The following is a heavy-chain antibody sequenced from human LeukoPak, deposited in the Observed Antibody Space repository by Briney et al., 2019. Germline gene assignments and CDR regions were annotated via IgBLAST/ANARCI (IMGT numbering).Heavy chain of an antibody. CDR2: INTDGSST. D-gene: IGHD6-19*01. V-gene: IGHV3-74*01. Sequence: GGSLRLSCAASGFTFSRYRMHWVRQAPGKGLVWVSRINTDGSSTNYADSVKGRFAISRDNAKNTLHLQMNSLRAEDTAVYYCARADSSGWYGNYWGQGTLVTVSS. CDR1: GFTFSRYR. J-gene: IGHJ4*02. CDR3: ARADSSGWYGNY.